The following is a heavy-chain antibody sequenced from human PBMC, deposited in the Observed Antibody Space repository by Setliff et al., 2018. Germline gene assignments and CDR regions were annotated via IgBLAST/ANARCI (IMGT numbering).Heavy chain of an antibody. CDR3: ARDNRARHYMDV. CDR2: MSHRGRT. D-gene: IGHD3-10*01. CDR1: GASITSGHY. J-gene: IGHJ6*03. V-gene: IGHV4-38-2*02. Sequence: SETLSLTCGVSGASITSGHYWGWIRQPPGKGLEWIATMSHRGRTYYNPSLESRVTISADTSKNQFSLNLSSVTAADTAVYYCARDNRARHYMDVWGKGTTVTVSS.